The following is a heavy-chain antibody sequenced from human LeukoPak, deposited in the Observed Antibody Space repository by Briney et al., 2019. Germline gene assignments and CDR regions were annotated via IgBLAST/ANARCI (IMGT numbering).Heavy chain of an antibody. CDR3: VKDGEAWGDL. V-gene: IGHV3-9*01. J-gene: IGHJ3*01. D-gene: IGHD3-16*01. CDR1: GFTFDDYA. Sequence: GRSLRLSCAASGFTFDDYAMHRVRQAPGKGLEWVSGISWSSGSIVYADSVKGRFTISRDNAKNSLYLQMNSLRAEDTALYYCVKDGEAWGDLWGQGTMVTVSS. CDR2: ISWSSGSI.